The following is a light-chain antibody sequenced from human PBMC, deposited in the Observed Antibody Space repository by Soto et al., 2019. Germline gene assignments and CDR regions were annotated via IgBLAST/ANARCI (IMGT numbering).Light chain of an antibody. Sequence: AIRMTQSPSSLSASTGDRVTITCRASQGISSYLAWYQQKPGKATKLLIYAASTLQSGVPSRFSGSGSGTDFTLTISCLQSEDFATYYCRQYYSYPHTFGQGTKLEIK. CDR1: QGISSY. CDR3: RQYYSYPHT. J-gene: IGKJ2*01. CDR2: AAS. V-gene: IGKV1-8*01.